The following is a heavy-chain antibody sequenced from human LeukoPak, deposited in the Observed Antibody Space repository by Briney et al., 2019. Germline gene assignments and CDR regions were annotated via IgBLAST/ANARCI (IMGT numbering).Heavy chain of an antibody. J-gene: IGHJ3*02. D-gene: IGHD1/OR15-1a*01. V-gene: IGHV4-61*02. CDR3: ARGTFHDAFDI. CDR2: IYTSGST. CDR1: GGSISSGSYY. Sequence: KSSETLSLTCTVSGGSISSGSYYWSWIRQPAGKGLEWIGRIYTSGSTNYNPSLKSRVTISVDKSKNQFSLKLSSVTAADTAVYYCARGTFHDAFDIWGQGTMVTVSS.